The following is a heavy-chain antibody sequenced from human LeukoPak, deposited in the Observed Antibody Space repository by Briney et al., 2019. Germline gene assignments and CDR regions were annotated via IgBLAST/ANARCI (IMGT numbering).Heavy chain of an antibody. CDR3: ARDMEQWLVQDWYFDL. D-gene: IGHD6-19*01. Sequence: GGSLRLSCAASGFTFSTYWMHWVRQAPGKGLEWVAVIGYDGRNKYYADSVKGRFIISRDNSKNTLYLQMNILRAEDTAVYYCARDMEQWLVQDWYFDLWGRGTLVTVSS. CDR1: GFTFSTYW. V-gene: IGHV3-33*08. J-gene: IGHJ2*01. CDR2: IGYDGRNK.